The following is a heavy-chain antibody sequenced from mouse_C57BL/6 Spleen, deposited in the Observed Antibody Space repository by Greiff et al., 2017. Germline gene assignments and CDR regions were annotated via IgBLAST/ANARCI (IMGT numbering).Heavy chain of an antibody. Sequence: EVKLEESGPGLVKPSQSLSLTCSVTGYSITSGYYWNWIRQFPGNKLEWMGYISYDGSNNYNPSLKNRISITRDTSKNQFFLKLNSVTTEDTATYYCAREGLSYYAMDYWGQGTSVTVSS. CDR3: AREGLSYYAMDY. J-gene: IGHJ4*01. D-gene: IGHD3-3*01. CDR2: ISYDGSN. CDR1: GYSITSGYY. V-gene: IGHV3-6*01.